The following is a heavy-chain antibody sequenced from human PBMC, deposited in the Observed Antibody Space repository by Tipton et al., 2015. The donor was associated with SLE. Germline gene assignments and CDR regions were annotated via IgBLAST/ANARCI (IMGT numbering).Heavy chain of an antibody. CDR3: ARESYYYEPY. CDR1: GGSFSGYY. Sequence: TLSLTCAVYGGSFSGYYWSWIRQPPGKGLEWIGYIYYSGSTNYNPSLKSRVTISVDTSKNQFSLKLSSVTAADTAVYYCARESYYYEPYWGQGTLVTVSS. CDR2: IYYSGST. D-gene: IGHD3-22*01. V-gene: IGHV4-59*01. J-gene: IGHJ4*02.